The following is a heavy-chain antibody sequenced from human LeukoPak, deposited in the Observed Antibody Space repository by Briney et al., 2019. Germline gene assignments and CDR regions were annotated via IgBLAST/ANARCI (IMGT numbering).Heavy chain of an antibody. V-gene: IGHV1-46*01. D-gene: IGHD3-10*01. Sequence: ASVKVSCKASGYSFTRYFIHWVRQAPGQGLEWMGIIIPSDGSTSYAQKFQGRVTMTRDTSTSTVYMELSSLRSEDTAVYYCARGKMVTMVRGVIITYFDYWGQGTLVTVSS. CDR1: GYSFTRYF. CDR3: ARGKMVTMVRGVIITYFDY. CDR2: IIPSDGST. J-gene: IGHJ4*02.